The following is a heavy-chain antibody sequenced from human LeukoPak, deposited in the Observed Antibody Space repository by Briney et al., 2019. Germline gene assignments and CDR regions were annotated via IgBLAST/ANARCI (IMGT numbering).Heavy chain of an antibody. CDR3: ARGGGLDV. Sequence: TGGSLRLSCSASGFVFSIYTMYWVRQAPGKGLEWVASINHNGNVNYYVDSVKGRFTISRDNAKNSLYLQMSNLRAEDTAVYFCARGGGLDVWGQGATVAVSS. CDR2: INHNGNVN. CDR1: GFVFSIYT. V-gene: IGHV3-7*03. J-gene: IGHJ6*02. D-gene: IGHD3-16*01.